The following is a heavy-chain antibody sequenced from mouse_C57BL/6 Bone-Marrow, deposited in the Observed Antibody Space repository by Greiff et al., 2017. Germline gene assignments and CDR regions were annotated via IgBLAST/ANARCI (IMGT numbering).Heavy chain of an antibody. Sequence: EVQLQQSGAELVRPGASVKLSCTASGFNFNDYYMHWVKQRPEEGLEWIGRIDPEDGDTEYDPKFKGKATMTAETSSNTAYLQLSSLTSEDTAVYCCATRRCRDGSSYEDYWGRGTTLTVSS. CDR1: GFNFNDYY. D-gene: IGHD1-1*01. CDR2: IDPEDGDT. J-gene: IGHJ2*01. V-gene: IGHV14-1*01. CDR3: ATRRCRDGSSYEDY.